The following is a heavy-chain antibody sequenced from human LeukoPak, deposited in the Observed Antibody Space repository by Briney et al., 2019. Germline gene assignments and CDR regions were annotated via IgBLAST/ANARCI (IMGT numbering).Heavy chain of an antibody. V-gene: IGHV4-59*01. J-gene: IGHJ6*02. CDR1: GDSISDYY. D-gene: IGHD3-10*01. CDR3: ARTRRHYYGSGKNLTPWPAGMDV. Sequence: SETMSLTSSVSGDSISDYYWAWIRQPPGKGLEWIGYSGRTKYDPSLKSRVSISVDTSKSQFSLTLRSVTAADTAIYYCARTRRHYYGSGKNLTPWPAGMDVWGQGTTVCV. CDR2: SGRT.